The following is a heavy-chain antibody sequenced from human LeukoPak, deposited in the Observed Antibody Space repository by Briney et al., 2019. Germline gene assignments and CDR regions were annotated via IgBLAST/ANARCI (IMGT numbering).Heavy chain of an antibody. V-gene: IGHV4-4*02. Sequence: SETLSLTCAVSSGSISSSTWWSWVRQPPGKGLEWIGEINHSGSTHYTPSLKSRVTISVDTSDNKFSLKMISVTAADAAVYYCALGYNDIWELWGRGTLVAVSS. J-gene: IGHJ4*02. D-gene: IGHD5-24*01. CDR1: SGSISSSTW. CDR2: INHSGST. CDR3: ALGYNDIWEL.